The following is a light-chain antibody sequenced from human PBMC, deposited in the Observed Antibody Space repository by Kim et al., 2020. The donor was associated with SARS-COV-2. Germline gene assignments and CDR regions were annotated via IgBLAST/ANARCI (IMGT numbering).Light chain of an antibody. CDR2: GKN. J-gene: IGLJ3*02. Sequence: ALGQTVRITCQGDSLRSYYASWYQQKPGQAPVLVIYGKNNRPSGIPGRFSGSSSGITASLTITGAQAEDEADYYCNSRDSSGYHWVFGGGTKLTVL. CDR3: NSRDSSGYHWV. CDR1: SLRSYY. V-gene: IGLV3-19*01.